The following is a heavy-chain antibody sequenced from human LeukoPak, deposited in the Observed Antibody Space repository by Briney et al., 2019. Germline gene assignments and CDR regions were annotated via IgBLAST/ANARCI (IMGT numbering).Heavy chain of an antibody. V-gene: IGHV4-59*01. CDR1: GGSISSYY. D-gene: IGHD4-17*01. Sequence: SETLSLTCTVSGGSISSYYWSWIRQPPGKGLEWIGYIYYSGSTNYNPSLKSRVTISVDTSKNQFSLKLSSVTAADTAVYYCARVEAYGDYSFDYWGQGTLVTVSS. J-gene: IGHJ4*02. CDR2: IYYSGST. CDR3: ARVEAYGDYSFDY.